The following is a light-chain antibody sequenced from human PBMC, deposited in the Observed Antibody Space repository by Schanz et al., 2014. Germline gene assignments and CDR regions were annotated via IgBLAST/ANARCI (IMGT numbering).Light chain of an antibody. CDR2: EVN. Sequence: QSALTQTPSASGSPGQSVTISCTGTSSDVGGYDYVSWYQQHPGKAPKLIVYEVNKRPSGVSNRFSGSKSGNTASLTISGLQAEDEGDYYCSSYTSSSTWVFGGGTKLTVL. CDR1: SSDVGGYDY. CDR3: SSYTSSSTWV. J-gene: IGLJ3*02. V-gene: IGLV2-14*01.